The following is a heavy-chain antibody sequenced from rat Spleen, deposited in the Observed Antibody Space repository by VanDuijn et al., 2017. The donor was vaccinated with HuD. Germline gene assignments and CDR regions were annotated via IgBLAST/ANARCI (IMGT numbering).Heavy chain of an antibody. CDR3: TRGYYFDC. V-gene: IGHV5-20*01. J-gene: IGHJ2*01. CDR2: ISYDGSTP. Sequence: EVQLVESDGGLVQPGRSLKLSCAASGITFSDYDMAWVRQAPTKGLEWVTSISYDGSTPYYRNSVRGRFTISRDNAKSTLYLQMDSLRSEDTATYYCTRGYYFDCWGRGVMVTVSS. CDR1: GITFSDYD. D-gene: IGHD1-11*01.